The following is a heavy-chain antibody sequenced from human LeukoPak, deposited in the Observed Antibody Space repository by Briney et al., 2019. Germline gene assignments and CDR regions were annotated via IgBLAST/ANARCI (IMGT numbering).Heavy chain of an antibody. Sequence: SETLSLTCTVYGGSFSGYYWSWIRQPPGKGLEWIGEINHSGSTNYNPSLKSRATISVDTSKNQFSLKLSSVTAADTAVYYCARDYAAAGTRWFDPWGQGTLVTVSS. V-gene: IGHV4-34*01. CDR1: GGSFSGYY. D-gene: IGHD6-13*01. CDR2: INHSGST. CDR3: ARDYAAAGTRWFDP. J-gene: IGHJ5*02.